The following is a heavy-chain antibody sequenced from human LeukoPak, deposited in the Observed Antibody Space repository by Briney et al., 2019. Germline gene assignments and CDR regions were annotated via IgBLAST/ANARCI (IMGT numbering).Heavy chain of an antibody. CDR1: GFTFDDYG. V-gene: IGHV3-20*04. J-gene: IGHJ6*03. Sequence: GGSLRLSCAASGFTFDDYGMSWVRQAPGKGLEWVSGITWNGGSTGYADSVKGRFIISRDNAKNSLYLQMNSLRAEDTAVYYCAGDPPILTGPYYYYMDVWGKGTTVTISS. D-gene: IGHD3-9*01. CDR2: ITWNGGST. CDR3: AGDPPILTGPYYYYMDV.